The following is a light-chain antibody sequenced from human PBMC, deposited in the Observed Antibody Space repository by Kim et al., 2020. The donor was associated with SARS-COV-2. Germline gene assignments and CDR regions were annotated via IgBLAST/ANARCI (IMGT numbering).Light chain of an antibody. CDR3: CSYAGSYTFG. Sequence: QSALTQPRSVSGSPGQSVTISCTGTSSDVGGYNYVSWYQQHPGKAPKLMIYDVSKRPSGVPDRFSGSESGNTASLTISGLQAEDEADYYCCSYAGSYTFGFGGGTQLTVL. CDR2: DVS. V-gene: IGLV2-11*01. CDR1: SSDVGGYNY. J-gene: IGLJ3*02.